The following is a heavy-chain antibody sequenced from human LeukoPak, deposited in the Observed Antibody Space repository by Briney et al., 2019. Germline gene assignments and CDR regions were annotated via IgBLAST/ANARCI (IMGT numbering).Heavy chain of an antibody. Sequence: SVKVSCKASGGTFSSYAISWVRQAPGQGLEWMGGIIPISGTANYAQKFQGRVTITADESTSTAYMELSSLRSEDTAVYYCARDRFGHYYDSSGYYYWFDPWGQGTLVTVSS. CDR2: IIPISGTA. V-gene: IGHV1-69*13. D-gene: IGHD3-22*01. J-gene: IGHJ5*02. CDR3: ARDRFGHYYDSSGYYYWFDP. CDR1: GGTFSSYA.